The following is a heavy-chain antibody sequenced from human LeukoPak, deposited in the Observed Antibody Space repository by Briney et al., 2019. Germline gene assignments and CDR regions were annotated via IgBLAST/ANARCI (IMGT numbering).Heavy chain of an antibody. V-gene: IGHV3-21*01. J-gene: IGHJ6*02. Sequence: GGSLRLSCAASGFSFSSYSMNWVRQAPGKGLEWVSSITSSSSHIYYADSVKGRFTVSRDNANKTLYLQMNSLRAEDTAVYYCARVGNGMDVWGQGPTVTVSS. CDR3: ARVGNGMDV. D-gene: IGHD1-1*01. CDR1: GFSFSSYS. CDR2: ITSSSSHI.